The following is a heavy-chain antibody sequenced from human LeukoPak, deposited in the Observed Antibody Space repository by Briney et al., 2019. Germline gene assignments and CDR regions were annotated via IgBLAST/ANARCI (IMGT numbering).Heavy chain of an antibody. CDR2: IWYDGSNK. D-gene: IGHD3-16*01. J-gene: IGHJ4*02. Sequence: TGGSLRLSCAASGFTFSSYGMHWVRQAPGKGLEWVAVIWYDGSNKYYADSVKGRFTISRDNSKNTLYLQMNSLRAEDTAVYYCAKDRRGTTLFDYWGQGTLDTVSS. CDR3: AKDRRGTTLFDY. CDR1: GFTFSSYG. V-gene: IGHV3-33*06.